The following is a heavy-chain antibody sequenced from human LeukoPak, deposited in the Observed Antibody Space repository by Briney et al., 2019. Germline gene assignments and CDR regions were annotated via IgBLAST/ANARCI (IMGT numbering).Heavy chain of an antibody. J-gene: IGHJ4*02. V-gene: IGHV4-31*03. Sequence: SETLSLTCTVSGGAISSGGYSWSWIRQHPGKGLEWIGYIYYTGSTYYNPSLESRVTMSADTSKNQFSLRLSSVTAADTAVYYCARGGGYFGSGRLFAYWGQGTQVTVSS. D-gene: IGHD3-10*01. CDR3: ARGGGYFGSGRLFAY. CDR2: IYYTGST. CDR1: GGAISSGGYS.